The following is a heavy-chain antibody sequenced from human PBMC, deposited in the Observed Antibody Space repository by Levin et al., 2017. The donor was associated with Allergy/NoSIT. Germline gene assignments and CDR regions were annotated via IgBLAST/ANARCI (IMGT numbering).Heavy chain of an antibody. D-gene: IGHD5-24*01. CDR1: GFIFSDNY. Sequence: PGGSLRLSCAASGFIFSDNYMSWIRQAPGKGLEWVSYISTSGSTIYYADSVKGRFTISRDNAKNSLYLQMNSLRAEDTAVYYCARAVDPYYYGMDVWGQGTAVTVSS. J-gene: IGHJ6*02. CDR2: ISTSGSTI. V-gene: IGHV3-11*01. CDR3: ARAVDPYYYGMDV.